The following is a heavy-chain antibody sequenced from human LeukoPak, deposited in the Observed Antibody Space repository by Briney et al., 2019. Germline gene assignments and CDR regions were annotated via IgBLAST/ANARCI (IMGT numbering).Heavy chain of an antibody. CDR3: AKAHPGFDY. CDR1: GFTFSSYW. CDR2: IGTTSTFI. Sequence: GGSLRLSCAASGFTFSSYWMHWVRQAPGKGLEWVASIGTTSTFIHYADSVKGRFTISRDNAQDSLFLQMNSLGAEDTAVYYCAKAHPGFDYWGQGVLVTVSS. V-gene: IGHV3-21*01. J-gene: IGHJ4*02.